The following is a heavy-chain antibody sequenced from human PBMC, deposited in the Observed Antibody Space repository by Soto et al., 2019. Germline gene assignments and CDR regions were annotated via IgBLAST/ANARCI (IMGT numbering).Heavy chain of an antibody. V-gene: IGHV4-34*01. CDR1: GGYFSDYY. Sequence: PSETLCLTCAVYGGYFSDYYWRRIRQPPGKGLEWIGEINHSGSTNYNPSLKSRVTISVDTSKNQFSLKLSSVTAADTAVYYCARGPDYSTSTTLDYWGQGTLVTVSS. D-gene: IGHD6-6*01. J-gene: IGHJ4*02. CDR3: ARGPDYSTSTTLDY. CDR2: INHSGST.